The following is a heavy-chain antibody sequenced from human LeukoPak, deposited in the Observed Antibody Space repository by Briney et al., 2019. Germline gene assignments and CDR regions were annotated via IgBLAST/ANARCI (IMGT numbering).Heavy chain of an antibody. CDR3: ARDGYDYVWGSYRTNNNFDY. CDR2: ISAYNGNT. V-gene: IGHV1-18*01. D-gene: IGHD3-16*02. Sequence: GASVKVSCKASGYTFTSYGISWVRQAPGQGLEWMGWISAYNGNTNYAQKLQGRVTMTTDTSTSTAYMELRSLRSDDTAVYYCARDGYDYVWGSYRTNNNFDYWGQGTLVTVSS. J-gene: IGHJ4*02. CDR1: GYTFTSYG.